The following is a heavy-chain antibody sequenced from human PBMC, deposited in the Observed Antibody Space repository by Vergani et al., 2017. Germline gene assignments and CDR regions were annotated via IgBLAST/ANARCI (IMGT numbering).Heavy chain of an antibody. V-gene: IGHV4-38-2*01. J-gene: IGHJ2*01. Sequence: QVRLEESGPGLVKPSETPSLTCSVSGYSIGSGFYWAWIRQSPGEGLQWLTSIHNRGKTYHNPSLKSRVSVSLDTSNNRFSLNLTSVTATDTAVYYCARSQGDYWYFDLWGPGSLVTVSS. D-gene: IGHD2-21*01. CDR3: ARSQGDYWYFDL. CDR1: GYSIGSGFY. CDR2: IHNRGKT.